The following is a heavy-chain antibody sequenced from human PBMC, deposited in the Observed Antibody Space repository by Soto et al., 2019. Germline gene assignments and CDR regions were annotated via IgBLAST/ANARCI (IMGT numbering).Heavy chain of an antibody. CDR1: GGTFSSYT. J-gene: IGHJ5*02. D-gene: IGHD4-17*01. CDR3: ARVLTARTVTTSWFDP. V-gene: IGHV1-69*02. Sequence: QVQLVQSGAEVKKPGSSVKVSCKASGGTFSSYTISWVRQAPGQGLEWMGRIIPILGIANYAQKFQGRVTITADKSTSTAYRELSSLRSEDTAVYYCARVLTARTVTTSWFDPWGQGTLVTVSS. CDR2: IIPILGIA.